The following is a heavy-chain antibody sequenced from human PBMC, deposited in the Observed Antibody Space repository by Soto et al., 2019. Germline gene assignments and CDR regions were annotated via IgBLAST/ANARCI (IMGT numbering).Heavy chain of an antibody. CDR3: AAYYYDSSGYGYYYYYGMDV. V-gene: IGHV1-18*04. CDR1: GYTFTSYG. CDR2: ISAYNGNT. Sequence: ASVKVSCKASGYTFTSYGISWVRQAPGQGLEWMGWISAYNGNTNYAQKLQGRVTMTTDTSTSAAYMELRSLRSDDTAVYYCAAYYYDSSGYGYYYYYGMDVWGQGPTVTVYS. J-gene: IGHJ6*02. D-gene: IGHD3-22*01.